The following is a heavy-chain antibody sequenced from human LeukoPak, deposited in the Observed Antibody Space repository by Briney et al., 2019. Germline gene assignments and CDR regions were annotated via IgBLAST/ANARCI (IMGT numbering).Heavy chain of an antibody. Sequence: GGSLRLSCAASGFTFSSYGMHWVRQAPGKGLEWVAFIRYDGSNKYYADSVKGRFTISRDNSKNTLYPQMNSLRAEDTAVYYCAKDLSKIAADFLSLFDYWGQGTLVTVSS. D-gene: IGHD6-13*01. V-gene: IGHV3-30*02. J-gene: IGHJ4*02. CDR2: IRYDGSNK. CDR1: GFTFSSYG. CDR3: AKDLSKIAADFLSLFDY.